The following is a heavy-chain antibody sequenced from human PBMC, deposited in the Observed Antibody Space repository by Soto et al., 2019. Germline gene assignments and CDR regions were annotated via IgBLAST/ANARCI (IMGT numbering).Heavy chain of an antibody. CDR2: IYYSGST. Sequence: SETLSLTCTVSGGSISSYYWSWIRQPPGKGLEWIGYIYYSGSTNYNPSLKSRVTISVDTSKNQFSLKLSSVTAADTAVYYCARHLLSMTTVTTGDAFGIWGQGTMVTVSS. CDR3: ARHLLSMTTVTTGDAFGI. J-gene: IGHJ3*02. V-gene: IGHV4-59*08. CDR1: GGSISSYY. D-gene: IGHD4-17*01.